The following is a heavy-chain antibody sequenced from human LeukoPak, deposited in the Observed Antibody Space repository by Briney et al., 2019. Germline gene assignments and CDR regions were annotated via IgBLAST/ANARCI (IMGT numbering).Heavy chain of an antibody. D-gene: IGHD3-10*01. CDR1: GFTFSTYA. Sequence: PGGSLRLSCAASGFTFSTYAMHWVRQAPGKGLEYVSAIKNNGGGTYYASSVQGRFTVSRDNSRSTLYLQMDSLRPDDMAIYYCARVQSTVRGIQGPFDLWGQETLVTIS. CDR3: ARVQSTVRGIQGPFDL. V-gene: IGHV3-64*01. J-gene: IGHJ4*02. CDR2: IKNNGGGT.